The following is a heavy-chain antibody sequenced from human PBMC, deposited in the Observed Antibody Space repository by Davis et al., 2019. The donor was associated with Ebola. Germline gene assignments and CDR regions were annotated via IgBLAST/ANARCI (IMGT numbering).Heavy chain of an antibody. CDR1: GGTFSSYA. CDR2: IIPIFGTA. Sequence: SVKVSCKASGGTFSSYAISWVRQAPGQGLEWMGGIIPIFGTANYAQKLQGRVTMTTDTSTSTAYMELRSLRSDDTAVYYCARGTVTTGYFDYWGQGTLVTVSS. J-gene: IGHJ4*02. D-gene: IGHD4-17*01. V-gene: IGHV1-69*05. CDR3: ARGTVTTGYFDY.